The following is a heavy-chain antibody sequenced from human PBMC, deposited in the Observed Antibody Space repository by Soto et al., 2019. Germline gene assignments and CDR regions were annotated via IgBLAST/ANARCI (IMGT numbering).Heavy chain of an antibody. CDR2: IYYSGST. D-gene: IGHD5-12*01. V-gene: IGHV4-61*03. CDR1: GGSISSGCYY. Sequence: SEILSHTHPVSGGSISSGCYYWSWIRQPPGKGLEWIGYIYYSGSTNYNPSLKSRVTISVEKSKNHFSLKLSSVTAADTAVYYCASVRDGYDRVFDYWGQGTLVTVSS. CDR3: ASVRDGYDRVFDY. J-gene: IGHJ4*02.